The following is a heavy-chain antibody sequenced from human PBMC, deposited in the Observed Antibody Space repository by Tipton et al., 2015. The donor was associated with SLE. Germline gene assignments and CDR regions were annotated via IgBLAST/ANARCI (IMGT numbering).Heavy chain of an antibody. J-gene: IGHJ6*02. Sequence: TLSLTCAVYDGSLRGYYWSWIRQSPGKGLEWIGEITHSGSTKYSSSLRSRVTISVDTFKNQFSLKLSSVTAADTAVYYCATLHSGYDYYYYGMDVWGQGTTVTVSS. CDR1: DGSLRGYY. V-gene: IGHV4-34*01. CDR2: ITHSGST. CDR3: ATLHSGYDYYYYGMDV. D-gene: IGHD5-12*01.